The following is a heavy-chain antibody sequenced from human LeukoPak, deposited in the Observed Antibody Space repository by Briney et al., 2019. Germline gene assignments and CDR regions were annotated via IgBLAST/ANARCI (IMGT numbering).Heavy chain of an antibody. V-gene: IGHV3-21*01. D-gene: IGHD3-22*01. CDR1: GFTFGSFS. J-gene: IGHJ6*02. CDR3: AREMIGRDYGMDV. CDR2: ISGGSTYI. Sequence: GGSLRLSCAASGFTFGSFSMKWVRQAPGKGLEWVSSISGGSTYIYYADPVKGRLTIARDNAKNSLYLQMNSLRAADTAVYYCAREMIGRDYGMDVWGQGTTVTVSS.